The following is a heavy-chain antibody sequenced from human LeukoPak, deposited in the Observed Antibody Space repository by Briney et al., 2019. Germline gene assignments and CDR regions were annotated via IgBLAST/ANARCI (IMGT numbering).Heavy chain of an antibody. Sequence: PGRSLRLSCAASGFTFSSYGMHWVRQAPGKGLEWVAVISYDGSNKYYADSVKGRFTISRDNSKNTLYLQMNSLRAEDTAVYYCAKGGIAARDNNWFDPWGQGTLVTVSS. CDR3: AKGGIAARDNNWFDP. CDR2: ISYDGSNK. V-gene: IGHV3-30*18. J-gene: IGHJ5*02. CDR1: GFTFSSYG. D-gene: IGHD6-13*01.